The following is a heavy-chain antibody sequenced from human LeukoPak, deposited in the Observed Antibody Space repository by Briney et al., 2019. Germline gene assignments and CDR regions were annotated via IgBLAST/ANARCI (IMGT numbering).Heavy chain of an antibody. CDR3: ARQGWFGELLSPLDY. V-gene: IGHV4-39*01. D-gene: IGHD3-10*01. CDR2: IYYSGST. CDR1: GGSISSSSYY. Sequence: PSETLSLTCTVSGGSISSSSYYWGWIRQPPGKGLEWIGSIYYSGSTYYNPSLKSRVTISVDTSKNQFSLKLSSVTASDTAVYYCARQGWFGELLSPLDYWDQGTLVTVSS. J-gene: IGHJ4*02.